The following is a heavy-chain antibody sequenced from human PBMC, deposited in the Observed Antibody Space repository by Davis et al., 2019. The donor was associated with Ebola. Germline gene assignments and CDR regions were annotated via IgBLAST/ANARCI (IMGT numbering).Heavy chain of an antibody. V-gene: IGHV4-39*01. CDR2: IYSSGST. CDR3: ATYYDFWSGRGGMDV. CDR1: GGSISSSGYY. Sequence: GSLRLSCTVSGGSISSSGYYWGWIRQPPGKGLEWIGSIYSSGSTNYNPSLKSRVTISVDTSTNQFSLKLSSVTAADTAVYYCATYYDFWSGRGGMDVWGKGTTVTVSS. J-gene: IGHJ6*04. D-gene: IGHD3-3*01.